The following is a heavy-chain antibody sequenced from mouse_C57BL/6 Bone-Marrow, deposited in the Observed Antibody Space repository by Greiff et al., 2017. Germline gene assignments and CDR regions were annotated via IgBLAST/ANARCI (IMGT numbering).Heavy chain of an antibody. D-gene: IGHD2-4*01. CDR1: GYAFSSYW. CDR2: IYPGDGDT. J-gene: IGHJ3*01. Sequence: QVQLQQSGAELVKPGASVKISCKASGYAFSSYWMNWVKQRPGKGLEWIGQIYPGDGDTNYNGKFKGKATLTADKSSSTAYMQLSSLTSEDSAVYFCAREDYDYPAWFAYWGQGTLVTVSA. CDR3: AREDYDYPAWFAY. V-gene: IGHV1-80*01.